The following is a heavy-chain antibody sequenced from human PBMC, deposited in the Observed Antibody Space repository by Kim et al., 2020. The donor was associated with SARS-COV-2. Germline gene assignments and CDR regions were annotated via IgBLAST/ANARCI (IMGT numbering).Heavy chain of an antibody. D-gene: IGHD3-10*01. J-gene: IGHJ4*02. V-gene: IGHV3-74*01. Sequence: YANSVKGRFPISRDNAKNTLYLQMNSLRAEDTAVYYCARGTMVRGVPPDYWGQGTLVTVSS. CDR3: ARGTMVRGVPPDY.